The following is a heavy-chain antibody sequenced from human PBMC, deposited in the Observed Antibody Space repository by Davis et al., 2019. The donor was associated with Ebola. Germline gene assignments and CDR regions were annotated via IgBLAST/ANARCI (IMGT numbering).Heavy chain of an antibody. J-gene: IGHJ2*01. Sequence: PGGSLRLSCAASGFSFGTYWMSWLRQAPGKGPECVANINQDGSGKYYVGSVKGRFTISRDNSKNTLYLQMNSLRAEDTAVYYCARVLAARPWYFDLWGRGTLVTVSS. CDR2: INQDGSGK. CDR1: GFSFGTYW. V-gene: IGHV3-7*01. CDR3: ARVLAARPWYFDL. D-gene: IGHD6-6*01.